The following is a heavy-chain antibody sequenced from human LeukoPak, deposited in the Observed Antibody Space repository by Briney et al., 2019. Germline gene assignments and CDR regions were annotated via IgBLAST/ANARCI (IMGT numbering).Heavy chain of an antibody. J-gene: IGHJ3*02. CDR3: AREIAAARAFDI. Sequence: SETLSLTCTVSGDSISSGSYYWSWIRQPAGKGLEWIGRIYTSGSTNYNPSLKSRVTISVDTSKNQFSLKLSSVTAADTAVYYCAREIAAARAFDIWGQGTMVTVSS. D-gene: IGHD6-13*01. CDR2: IYTSGST. CDR1: GDSISSGSYY. V-gene: IGHV4-61*02.